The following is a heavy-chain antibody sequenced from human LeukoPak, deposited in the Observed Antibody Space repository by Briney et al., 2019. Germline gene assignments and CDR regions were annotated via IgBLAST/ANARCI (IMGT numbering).Heavy chain of an antibody. D-gene: IGHD5-18*01. J-gene: IGHJ4*02. V-gene: IGHV4-4*07. Sequence: SETLSLTCTVPGGSISSYYWSWIRQPAGKGLEWIGRIYTSGSINYNPSLKSRVTMSVDTSKNQFSLKLSSVTAADTAVYYCASADSYGPAYFDYWGQGTLVTVSS. CDR3: ASADSYGPAYFDY. CDR1: GGSISSYY. CDR2: IYTSGSI.